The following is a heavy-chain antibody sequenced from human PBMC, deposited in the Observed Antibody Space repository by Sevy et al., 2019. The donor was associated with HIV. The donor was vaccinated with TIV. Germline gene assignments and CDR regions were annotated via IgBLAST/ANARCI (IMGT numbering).Heavy chain of an antibody. CDR3: ARPCSCWTAGDY. D-gene: IGHD6-19*01. J-gene: IGHJ4*01. CDR2: ISDSGIDK. Sequence: GESLKISCAASGFTFSLYAMNWVRQAPGKGLEWVSSISDSGIDKYYADSMKGRVTISRDNAKNSRYLQINSLRVEDTAVYYCARPCSCWTAGDYWGHGTLVTVSS. V-gene: IGHV3-21*01. CDR1: GFTFSLYA.